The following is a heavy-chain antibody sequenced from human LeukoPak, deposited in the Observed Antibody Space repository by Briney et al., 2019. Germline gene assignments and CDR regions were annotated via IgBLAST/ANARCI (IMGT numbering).Heavy chain of an antibody. CDR3: TRGYYEPFDR. CDR1: GGSVSSSH. V-gene: IGHV4-59*02. J-gene: IGHJ4*02. D-gene: IGHD3-22*01. CDR2: VDYSGST. Sequence: SETLSLNCTVSGGSVSSSHWNWIRQPPGKGLEWIGNVDYSGSTKYNPSLRSRVTMSLDTSNNQFSLKLRSVTASDTALYHCTRGYYEPFDRWGQGTLVTVSS.